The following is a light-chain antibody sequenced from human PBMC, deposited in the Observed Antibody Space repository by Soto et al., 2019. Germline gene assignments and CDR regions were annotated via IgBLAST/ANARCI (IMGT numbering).Light chain of an antibody. CDR1: TSSLGYNT. J-gene: IGLJ3*02. Sequence: QAVVTKPPSVSGAPGERVTIACSGSTSSLGYNTVSWYLQLPGTAPKLLIYSNNQRPSGVPDRFSGSKSGTPASLAISELQAEDEADYYFAAWDDSLDGSWVFGGGTKLTLL. V-gene: IGLV1-44*01. CDR3: AAWDDSLDGSWV. CDR2: SNN.